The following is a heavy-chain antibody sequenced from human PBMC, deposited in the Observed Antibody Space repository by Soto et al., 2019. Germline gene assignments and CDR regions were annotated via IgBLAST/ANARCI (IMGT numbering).Heavy chain of an antibody. CDR3: ARVSFSYHDYYDSTDFDP. V-gene: IGHV3-33*01. D-gene: IGHD3-22*01. Sequence: QVQLVASGGGVVQPGRSLRLSCAASGFTFSSYGMHWVRQAPGKGLEWVAVIWYDGSNKYYADSVTGRFTISRDNSRNTLYLQINSLRAEDTAVYYCARVSFSYHDYYDSTDFDPWGQGTLVTVSS. CDR1: GFTFSSYG. J-gene: IGHJ5*02. CDR2: IWYDGSNK.